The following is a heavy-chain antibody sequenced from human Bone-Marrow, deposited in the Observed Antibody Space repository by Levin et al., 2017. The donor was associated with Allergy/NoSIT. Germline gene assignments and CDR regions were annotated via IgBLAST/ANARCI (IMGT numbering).Heavy chain of an antibody. CDR1: GYSFGIHW. J-gene: IGHJ3*02. CDR2: IYPGDSDS. Sequence: KVSCSASGYSFGIHWVGWVRQVPGKGLEWMAMIYPGDSDSRYNPSFQGQVTTSADMSRTTAFLQWDSLKASDTAIYYCAGRSGLTDVFDIWGQETMVTVSS. V-gene: IGHV5-51*01. CDR3: AGRSGLTDVFDI.